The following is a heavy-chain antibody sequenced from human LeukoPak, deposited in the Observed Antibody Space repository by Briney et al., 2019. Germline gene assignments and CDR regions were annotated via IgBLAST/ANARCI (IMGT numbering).Heavy chain of an antibody. Sequence: SQTLSLTCTVSGGSISSGGYYWSWIRQHPGKGLEWIGYIYYSGSTYYNPSLKSRVTISVDTSKNQFSLKLSSVTAADTAVYYCARTTVTRGNWFDPWGQGTLVTVSS. D-gene: IGHD4-17*01. V-gene: IGHV4-31*03. CDR2: IYYSGST. CDR3: ARTTVTRGNWFDP. J-gene: IGHJ5*02. CDR1: GGSISSGGYY.